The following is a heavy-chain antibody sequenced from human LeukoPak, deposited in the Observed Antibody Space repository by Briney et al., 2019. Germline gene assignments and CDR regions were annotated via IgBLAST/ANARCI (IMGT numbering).Heavy chain of an antibody. Sequence: SETLSLTCTVSGGSISSSSYYWGWIRQPPGKGLEWIGSIYYSGSTYYNPSLKSRVTISVDTSKNQFSLKLSSVTAADTAVYYCARAGGSYLTYYYYYMDVWGKGTTVTVSS. CDR1: GGSISSSSYY. CDR2: IYYSGST. J-gene: IGHJ6*03. V-gene: IGHV4-39*07. CDR3: ARAGGSYLTYYYYYMDV. D-gene: IGHD1-26*01.